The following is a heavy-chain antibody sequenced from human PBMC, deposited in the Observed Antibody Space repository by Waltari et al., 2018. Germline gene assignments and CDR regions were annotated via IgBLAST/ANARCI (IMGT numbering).Heavy chain of an antibody. V-gene: IGHV1-8*01. D-gene: IGHD6-6*01. CDR1: GYTFTSFD. CDR3: ATGGDSSSSGEGWFDP. Sequence: QVQLVQSGAEVKKPGASVKVSCKASGYTFTSFDIHWVRQATGQGLEWMGWMNPNSGNTGYAQKFQGRVTMTMNTSISTAYMELSSLTSDDTAVYYCATGGDSSSSGEGWFDPWGQGTLVSVSS. J-gene: IGHJ5*02. CDR2: MNPNSGNT.